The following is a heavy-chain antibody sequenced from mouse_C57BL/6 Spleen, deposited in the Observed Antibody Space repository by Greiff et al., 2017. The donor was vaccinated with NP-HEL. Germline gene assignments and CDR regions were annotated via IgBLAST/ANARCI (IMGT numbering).Heavy chain of an antibody. CDR2: INPSNGGT. CDR3: ARSLYYDYGVFAY. J-gene: IGHJ3*01. V-gene: IGHV1-53*01. CDR1: GYTFTSYW. Sequence: QVHVKQPGTELVKPGASVKLSCKASGYTFTSYWMHWVKQRPGQGLEWIGNINPSNGGTNYNEKFKSKATLTVDKSSSTAYMQLSSLTSEDSAVYYCARSLYYDYGVFAYWGQGTLVTVSA. D-gene: IGHD2-4*01.